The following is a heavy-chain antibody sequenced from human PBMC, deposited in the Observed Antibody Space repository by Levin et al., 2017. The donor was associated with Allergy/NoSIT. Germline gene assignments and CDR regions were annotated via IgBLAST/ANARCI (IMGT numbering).Heavy chain of an antibody. Sequence: GGSLRLSCAASGFPFNTYGMHWVRQAPGKGLEWVALIWYDGSNKYYGDSVRGRFTISRDNSKNTVYLQMNSLRVEDTAVYYCAREPPPPYMVRGPPYYYYGMDVWGQGTTVTVSS. J-gene: IGHJ6*02. CDR2: IWYDGSNK. D-gene: IGHD3-10*01. V-gene: IGHV3-33*01. CDR3: AREPPPPYMVRGPPYYYYGMDV. CDR1: GFPFNTYG.